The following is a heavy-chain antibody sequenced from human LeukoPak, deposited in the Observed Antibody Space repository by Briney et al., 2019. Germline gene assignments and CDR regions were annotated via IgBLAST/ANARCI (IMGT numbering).Heavy chain of an antibody. D-gene: IGHD1-1*01. CDR3: AREATTHYYYYGMDV. Sequence: GSSVKVSCKASGGTFSSYAISCVRQAPGQGLEWMGRIIPIFGIANYAQKFQGRVTITADKSTSTAYMELSSLRSEDTAVYYCAREATTHYYYYGMDVWGQGTTVTVSS. CDR2: IIPIFGIA. CDR1: GGTFSSYA. V-gene: IGHV1-69*04. J-gene: IGHJ6*02.